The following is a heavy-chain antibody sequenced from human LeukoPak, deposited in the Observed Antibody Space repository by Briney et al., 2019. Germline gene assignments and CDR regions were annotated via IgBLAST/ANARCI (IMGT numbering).Heavy chain of an antibody. V-gene: IGHV3-74*01. J-gene: IGHJ4*02. CDR2: INTDGSSA. CDR3: ARSAYYFDS. Sequence: GGSLRLSCAASGFTFSSYWMHWVRQVPGQGLVWVSLINTDGSSATYADSVKGRFTISRDKAKNSLYLQMNSLRAEDTAVYYCARSAYYFDSWGQGTLVTVSS. CDR1: GFTFSSYW.